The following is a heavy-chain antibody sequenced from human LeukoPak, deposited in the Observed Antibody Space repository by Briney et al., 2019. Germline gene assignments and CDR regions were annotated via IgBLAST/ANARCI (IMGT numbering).Heavy chain of an antibody. V-gene: IGHV3-33*06. J-gene: IGHJ4*02. CDR2: KWNDGSDK. CDR3: AKDAERGFDFSNSLQS. D-gene: IGHD4-11*01. CDR1: GFTFSHYA. Sequence: GRSLRLSCTTSGFTFSHYAMHWVRQAPGKGLEWVAVKWNDGSDKYYGDSVKGRFTISRGNSKKSVYLQLSSLRVEDTAVYYCAKDAERGFDFSNSLQSWGQGTLVTVSS.